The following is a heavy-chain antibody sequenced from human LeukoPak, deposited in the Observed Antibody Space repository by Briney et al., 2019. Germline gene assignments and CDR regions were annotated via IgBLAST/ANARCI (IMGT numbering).Heavy chain of an antibody. CDR3: ARDISTIFGVVTVFDY. D-gene: IGHD3-3*01. V-gene: IGHV1-2*02. CDR2: INPNSGGT. Sequence: ASVKVSCKASGYTFTGYYMHWVRQAPGQGLEWMGWINPNSGGTNYAQKFQGRVTMTRDTSISTAYMELSRLRSDDTAVYYCARDISTIFGVVTVFDYWGQGTLVTVSS. CDR1: GYTFTGYY. J-gene: IGHJ4*02.